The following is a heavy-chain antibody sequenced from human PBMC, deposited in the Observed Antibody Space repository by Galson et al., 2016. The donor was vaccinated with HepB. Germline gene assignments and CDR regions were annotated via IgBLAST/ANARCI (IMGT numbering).Heavy chain of an antibody. V-gene: IGHV3-15*01. CDR1: GFTFSDTS. D-gene: IGHD4-17*01. CDR3: TTVHDYGDF. Sequence: SLRLSCAASGFTFSDTSMNWVRQAPGKGLEWVGRLKSKTDGATTDYAAPVRGRFSITFSRDDSKTTLYLQMNSLKTEDTGVYYCTTVHDYGDFWGRGTLVTVSS. CDR2: LKSKTDGATT. J-gene: IGHJ4*02.